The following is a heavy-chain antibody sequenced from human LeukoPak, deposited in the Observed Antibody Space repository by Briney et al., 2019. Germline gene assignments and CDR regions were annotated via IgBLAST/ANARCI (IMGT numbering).Heavy chain of an antibody. CDR2: ISYDESYK. CDR1: RFTFSDYA. Sequence: PGGSLRLSCAASRFTFSDYAMYWVRQAPGKGPEWVAVISYDESYKYYGDSVKGRFTISRDNSKNTLYLQMNSLRTEDTAVYYCARGDSGHSSSCFDPWGQGTLVTVSS. D-gene: IGHD5-18*01. J-gene: IGHJ5*02. V-gene: IGHV3-30*04. CDR3: ARGDSGHSSSCFDP.